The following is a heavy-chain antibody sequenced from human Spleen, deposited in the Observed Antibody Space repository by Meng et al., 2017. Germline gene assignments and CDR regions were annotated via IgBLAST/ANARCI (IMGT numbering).Heavy chain of an antibody. V-gene: IGHV4-34*01. J-gene: IGHJ6*02. CDR3: ARGTTYYEFWSGYSLSGMDV. Sequence: SETLSLTFAVYGGSFSGYYWSWIRQPPGKGREWIGEINHSGSTNYTLSLKSRVTISVDTSKNQFSLKLSSVTAADTAVYYCARGTTYYEFWSGYSLSGMDVWGQGTTVTVSS. CDR1: GGSFSGYY. D-gene: IGHD3-3*01. CDR2: INHSGST.